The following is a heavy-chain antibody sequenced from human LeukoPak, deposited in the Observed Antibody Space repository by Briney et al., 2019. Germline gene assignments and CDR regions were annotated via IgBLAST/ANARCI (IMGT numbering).Heavy chain of an antibody. D-gene: IGHD4-17*01. CDR2: VSGSGGST. V-gene: IGHV3-23*01. CDR3: AKDPYGDYAWFDP. Sequence: PGGSLRLSCAASGFTFSSYAMSWVRQAPGKGLEWVSAVSGSGGSTYYADSVKGRFTISRDNSKNTLYLQMNSLRAEDTAVYCCAKDPYGDYAWFDPWGQGTLVTVSS. CDR1: GFTFSSYA. J-gene: IGHJ5*02.